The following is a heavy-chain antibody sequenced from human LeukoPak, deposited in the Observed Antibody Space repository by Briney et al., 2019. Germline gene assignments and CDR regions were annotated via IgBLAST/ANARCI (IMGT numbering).Heavy chain of an antibody. CDR1: GSIFSDYQ. CDR3: ARVSWNDDGADY. CDR2: VSPSGSIK. V-gene: IGHV3-11*01. D-gene: IGHD1-1*01. Sequence: GGSLRLSCAASGSIFSDYQMSWIRQAPGKGLEWVSYVSPSGSIKQYGDSVKGRVTISRNNAKNSLNLQMNSLRVEDTAVYYCARVSWNDDGADYWGQGTLVTVSS. J-gene: IGHJ4*02.